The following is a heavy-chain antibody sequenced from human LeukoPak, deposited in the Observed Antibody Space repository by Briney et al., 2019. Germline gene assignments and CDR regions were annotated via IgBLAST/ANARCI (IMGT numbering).Heavy chain of an antibody. CDR1: AYTFTSYD. CDR2: MNPNSGNT. J-gene: IGHJ6*02. V-gene: IGHV1-8*01. CDR3: ARSPLGIAAAGTDYYYGMDV. D-gene: IGHD6-13*01. Sequence: ASVKVSCKASAYTFTSYDINWVRQATGQGLEWMGWMNPNSGNTGYAQKFQGRVTMTRNTSISTAYMELSSLRSEDTAVYYCARSPLGIAAAGTDYYYGMDVWGQGTTVTVSS.